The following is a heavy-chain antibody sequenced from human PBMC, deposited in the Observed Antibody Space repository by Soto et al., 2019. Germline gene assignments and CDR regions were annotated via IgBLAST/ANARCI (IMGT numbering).Heavy chain of an antibody. CDR1: GYSFIDYW. J-gene: IGHJ6*02. D-gene: IGHD6-19*01. CDR3: ARPREAGKYYYGVDV. Sequence: PGESLKISCKGSGYSFIDYWIGWVRQVPGKGLEWMGVIYPGDSDTRYSPSFQDQVTISADKSISTAYLQWSSLKASDTAMYYCARPREAGKYYYGVDVWGQGTTVTVSS. V-gene: IGHV5-51*01. CDR2: IYPGDSDT.